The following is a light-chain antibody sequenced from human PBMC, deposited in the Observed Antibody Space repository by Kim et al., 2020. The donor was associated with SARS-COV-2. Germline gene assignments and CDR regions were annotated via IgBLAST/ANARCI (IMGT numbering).Light chain of an antibody. CDR3: QQRSNWRYT. J-gene: IGKJ2*01. Sequence: SLSPGETAARSCRASQSVSSYLAWYQQKPGQAPRLLIYDASNRATGIPARFSGSGSGTDFTLTISSLEPEDFAVYYCQQRSNWRYTFGQGTKLEI. CDR1: QSVSSY. CDR2: DAS. V-gene: IGKV3-11*01.